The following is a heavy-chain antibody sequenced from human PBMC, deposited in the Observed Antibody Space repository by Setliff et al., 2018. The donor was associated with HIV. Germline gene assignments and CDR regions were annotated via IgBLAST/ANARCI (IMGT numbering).Heavy chain of an antibody. CDR1: GGSISSGSYY. V-gene: IGHV4-61*09. Sequence: SETLPLTCTVSGGSISSGSYYWSWIRQPAGKGLEWIGHIHTSGSTKYNPSLKSRVTISADTSKNQFSLNLSSVTAAETAVYYCARGGRDGIAWGQGTLVTVSS. CDR2: IHTSGST. D-gene: IGHD2-21*01. CDR3: ARGGRDGIA. J-gene: IGHJ5*02.